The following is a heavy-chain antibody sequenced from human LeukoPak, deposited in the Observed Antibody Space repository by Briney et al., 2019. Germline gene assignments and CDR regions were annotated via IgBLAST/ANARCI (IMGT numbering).Heavy chain of an antibody. CDR2: INHSGST. V-gene: IGHV4-34*01. CDR3: ARVDPALRFLEWLYPDA. CDR1: GGSFSGYY. J-gene: IGHJ5*02. Sequence: PSETLSLTCAVYGGSFSGYYWSWIRQPPGKGLEWIGEINHSGSTNYNPSLKSRVTISVDTSKNQFSLKLSPVTAADTAVYYCARVDPALRFLEWLYPDAGGQGTLVTVSS. D-gene: IGHD3-3*01.